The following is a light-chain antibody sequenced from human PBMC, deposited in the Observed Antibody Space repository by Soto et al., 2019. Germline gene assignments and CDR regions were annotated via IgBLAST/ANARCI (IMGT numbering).Light chain of an antibody. CDR2: GAS. J-gene: IGKJ3*01. Sequence: EVLMTQSPATLSVSPGERATLSCRASQSISTDLAWYQQKPGQAPRLLIYGASTRATGIPARFSGSGAGTDFTLTISSLQSEDFAVYYCQQYANWPPDTFGPGTKVDFK. CDR3: QQYANWPPDT. CDR1: QSISTD. V-gene: IGKV3-15*01.